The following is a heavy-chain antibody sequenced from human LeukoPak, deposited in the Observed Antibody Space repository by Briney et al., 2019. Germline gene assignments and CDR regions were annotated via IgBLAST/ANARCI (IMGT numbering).Heavy chain of an antibody. CDR1: GFTFSSYA. CDR3: ASAGSGSYYEYYYYYGMDV. J-gene: IGHJ6*02. Sequence: GGSLRLSCAASGFTFSSYAMSWVRQAPGKGLEWVSAISGSGGSTYYADSVKGRFTISRDNSKNTLYLQMNSLRAEDTAVYYCASAGSGSYYEYYYYYGMDVWGQGTTVTVSS. D-gene: IGHD3-10*01. V-gene: IGHV3-23*01. CDR2: ISGSGGST.